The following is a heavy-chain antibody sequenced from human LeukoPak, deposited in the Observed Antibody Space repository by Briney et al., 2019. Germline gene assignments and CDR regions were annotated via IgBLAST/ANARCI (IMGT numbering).Heavy chain of an antibody. CDR2: IYYSGST. D-gene: IGHD6-6*01. J-gene: IGHJ4*02. CDR3: ARGLDSSSPSFDY. V-gene: IGHV4-61*01. Sequence: SETLSLTCTVSGGSVSSGSYYRSWIRQPPGKGLVWIGYIYYSGSTNYNPSLKSRVTISVDTSKNQFSLKLSSVTAADTAVYYCARGLDSSSPSFDYWGQGTLVTVSS. CDR1: GGSVSSGSYY.